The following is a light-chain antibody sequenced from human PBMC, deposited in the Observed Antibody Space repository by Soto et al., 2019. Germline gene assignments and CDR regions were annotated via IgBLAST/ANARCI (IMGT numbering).Light chain of an antibody. CDR3: QQSYSTPVT. Sequence: DIQIAHSPSSPSPSVGDRVTIPFGASQSISSYLNWYQQKPGKAPKLLIYAASSLQSGVPSRFSGSGSGTDFTLTISSLQPEDFATYYCQQSYSTPVTFGQGTKVDI. CDR2: AAS. V-gene: IGKV1-39*01. CDR1: QSISSY. J-gene: IGKJ1*01.